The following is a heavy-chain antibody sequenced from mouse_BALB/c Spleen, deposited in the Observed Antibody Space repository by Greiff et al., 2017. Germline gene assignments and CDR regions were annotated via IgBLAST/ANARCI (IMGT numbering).Heavy chain of an antibody. V-gene: IGHV5-9-3*01. D-gene: IGHD2-3*01. CDR2: ISSGGSYT. J-gene: IGHJ3*01. CDR3: ARHGPDGYYFAY. CDR1: GFTFSSYA. Sequence: EVQGVESGGGLVKPGGSLKLSCAASGFTFSSYAMSWVRQTPEKRLEWVATISSGGSYTYYPDSVKGRFTISRDNAKNTLYLQMSSLRSEDTAMYYCARHGPDGYYFAYWGQGTLVTVSA.